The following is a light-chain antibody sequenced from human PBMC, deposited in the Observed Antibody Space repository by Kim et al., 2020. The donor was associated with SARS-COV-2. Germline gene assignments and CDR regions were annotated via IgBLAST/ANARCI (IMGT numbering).Light chain of an antibody. CDR2: DAS. CDR3: HQRNNPLT. CDR1: QSVSSS. Sequence: PGERATLSCRASQSVSSSLAWYQQKPGQAPRLVIYDASSRATGIPARFSGSGSGTDFTLTISSLEPEDFAVYYCHQRNNPLTFGGGTKVDIK. V-gene: IGKV3-11*01. J-gene: IGKJ4*01.